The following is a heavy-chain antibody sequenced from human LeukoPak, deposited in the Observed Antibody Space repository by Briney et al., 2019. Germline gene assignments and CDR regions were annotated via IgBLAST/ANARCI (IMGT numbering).Heavy chain of an antibody. D-gene: IGHD3-9*01. V-gene: IGHV3-23*01. CDR1: ESTFSSYA. Sequence: GGSLRLSCAASESTFSSYAMSWVRQAPGKGLEWVSLISESGYSTYYVDSVKGRFTISRDNSKNTLYLQMKSLRAEDTAVYYCATGETLRYFDWSNHYFDYWGQGTLVTVSS. J-gene: IGHJ4*02. CDR3: ATGETLRYFDWSNHYFDY. CDR2: ISESGYST.